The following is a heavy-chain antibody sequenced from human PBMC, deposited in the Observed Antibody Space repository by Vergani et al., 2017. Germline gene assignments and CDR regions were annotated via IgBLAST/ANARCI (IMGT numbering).Heavy chain of an antibody. V-gene: IGHV3-21*01. D-gene: IGHD1-26*01. CDR1: GFTFRSYT. CDR2: ITTSSTYI. J-gene: IGHJ6*03. CDR3: ARDPGIVGATYYYYYMDV. Sequence: EVQLVESGGGLVKPGGSLRLSCAASGFTFRSYTMNWVRQAPGKGLEWVSSITTSSTYIYYADSVKGRFTISRVNAKNSLYLQMNSLRAEDTAVYYCARDPGIVGATYYYYYMDVWGKGTTVTVSS.